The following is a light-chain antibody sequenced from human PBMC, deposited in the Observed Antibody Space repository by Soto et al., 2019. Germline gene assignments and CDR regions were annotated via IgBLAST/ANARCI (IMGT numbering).Light chain of an antibody. Sequence: EIVLTQSPATLSLSPGERATLSCRASQSVSSYLAWYQQQPGQAPRLLIYDASNRATGIPARFSGSGSGTDFTLTISSPEPEDFAVYYCQQRSNWPPYTFGQGTKLEIK. CDR2: DAS. J-gene: IGKJ2*01. V-gene: IGKV3-11*01. CDR3: QQRSNWPPYT. CDR1: QSVSSY.